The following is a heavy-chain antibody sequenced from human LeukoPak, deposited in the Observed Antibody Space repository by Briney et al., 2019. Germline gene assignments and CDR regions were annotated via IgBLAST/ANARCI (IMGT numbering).Heavy chain of an antibody. V-gene: IGHV4-38-2*01. J-gene: IGHJ4*02. Sequence: PSETLSLTCAVSGYSISSGYYWGWIRQPPGKGLEWIESIYHSGSTYYNPSLKSRVTISVDTSKNQFPLKLSSVTAADTAVYYCARQVGYCSSTSCYTFDYWGQGTLVTVSS. CDR3: ARQVGYCSSTSCYTFDY. CDR2: IYHSGST. D-gene: IGHD2-2*02. CDR1: GYSISSGYY.